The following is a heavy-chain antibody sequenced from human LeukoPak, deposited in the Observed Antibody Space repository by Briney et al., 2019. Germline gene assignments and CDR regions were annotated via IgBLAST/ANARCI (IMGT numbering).Heavy chain of an antibody. CDR1: GYSISSGYY. CDR3: ARVCSGGSCYSGSFDY. Sequence: PSETLSLTCTVSGYSISSGYYWGWIRQPPGKGLEWIGYIYYSGSTNYNPSLKSRVTISVDTSKNQFSLKLSSVTAADTAVYYCARVCSGGSCYSGSFDYWGQGTLVTVSS. V-gene: IGHV4-61*01. D-gene: IGHD2-15*01. J-gene: IGHJ4*02. CDR2: IYYSGST.